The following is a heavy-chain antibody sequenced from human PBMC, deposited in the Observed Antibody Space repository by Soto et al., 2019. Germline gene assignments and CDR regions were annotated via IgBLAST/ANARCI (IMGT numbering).Heavy chain of an antibody. Sequence: PGGSLRLSCAASGFTFSSYAMSWVRQAPGKGLEWVSAISGSGGSTYYADSVKGRFTISRDNSKNTLYLQMNSLRAEDTAVYYCARDQEGEDIVVVPAAFHWLDPWGQGTLVTVSS. CDR2: ISGSGGST. CDR3: ARDQEGEDIVVVPAAFHWLDP. D-gene: IGHD2-2*01. V-gene: IGHV3-23*01. J-gene: IGHJ5*02. CDR1: GFTFSSYA.